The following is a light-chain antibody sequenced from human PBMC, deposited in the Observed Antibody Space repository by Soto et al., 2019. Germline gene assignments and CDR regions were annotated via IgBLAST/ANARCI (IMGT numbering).Light chain of an antibody. CDR3: QQYTAWPLT. J-gene: IGKJ4*01. Sequence: IVMTQSPATLYVSPGERATLSCRASQTVYNNLAWYQQKPGQAPRLLVYFASTRATGIPARFSGSGSGTEFSLTISSLQSEDFALYYCQQYTAWPLTFGGGTKVETK. V-gene: IGKV3-15*01. CDR1: QTVYNN. CDR2: FAS.